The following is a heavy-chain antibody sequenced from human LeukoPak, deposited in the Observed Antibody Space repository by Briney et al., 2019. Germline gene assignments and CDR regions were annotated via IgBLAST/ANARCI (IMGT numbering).Heavy chain of an antibody. V-gene: IGHV4-39*01. Sequence: PSETLSLTCTVSGGSIISSDYHWGWVRQPPGKGLEWIGTISYSGNTDYNPSLRSRVTISVDTSNNQFSLNLNSVTAADTAVYYCARLSSSWILDYWGQGTLVTVSS. CDR2: ISYSGNT. CDR3: ARLSSSWILDY. D-gene: IGHD6-13*01. J-gene: IGHJ4*02. CDR1: GGSIISSDYH.